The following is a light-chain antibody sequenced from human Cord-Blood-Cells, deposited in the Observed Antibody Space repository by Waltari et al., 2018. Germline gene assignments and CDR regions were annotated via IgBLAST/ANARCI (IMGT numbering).Light chain of an antibody. J-gene: IGKJ1*01. CDR1: QSVSSSY. Sequence: EIVLTQSPGTLPLSTGDRATLSCGASQSVSSSYLAWYQQKPGQAPRPLIYGASGRATGIPDRFSGSGSGTDFTLTISRLEPEDFAVYYCQQYGSSPRTFGQGTKVEIK. CDR3: QQYGSSPRT. CDR2: GAS. V-gene: IGKV3-20*01.